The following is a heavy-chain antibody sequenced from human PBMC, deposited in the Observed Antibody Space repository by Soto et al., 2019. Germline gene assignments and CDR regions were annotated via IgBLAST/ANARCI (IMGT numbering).Heavy chain of an antibody. D-gene: IGHD3-16*01. CDR1: GFPLSSSGVG. CDR2: IYGDDGE. J-gene: IGHJ3*01. V-gene: IGHV2-5*02. Sequence: SGPTVVNPTHTLTLTCTFSGFPLSSSGVGGGWIRQPPGKALEWLALIYGDDGERYTPSLKPRLTITKHTSKNQVALTMTNMDPVDTTTYYCAHSEGDDCGWGSYKDAFDFWGQGTMVTVSS. CDR3: AHSEGDDCGWGSYKDAFDF.